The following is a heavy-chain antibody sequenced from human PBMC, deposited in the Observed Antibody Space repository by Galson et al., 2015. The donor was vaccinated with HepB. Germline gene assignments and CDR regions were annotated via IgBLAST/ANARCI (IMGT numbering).Heavy chain of an antibody. CDR2: IRSKAYGGTT. CDR3: TRDADGWFGEFPDY. V-gene: IGHV3-49*03. Sequence: SLRLSCAASGFTFGDCAMSWFRQAPGKGLEWVGFIRSKAYGGTTEYAASVKGRFTISRDDSKSIAYLQMNSLKTEDTAVYYCTRDADGWFGEFPDYWGQGTLVTVSS. D-gene: IGHD3-10*01. J-gene: IGHJ4*02. CDR1: GFTFGDCA.